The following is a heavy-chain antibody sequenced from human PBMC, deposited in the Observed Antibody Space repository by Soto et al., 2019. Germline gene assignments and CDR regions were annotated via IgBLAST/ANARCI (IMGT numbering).Heavy chain of an antibody. CDR3: ARDWGSSGWYNWVAP. CDR2: LAHDGRET. CDR1: GFPFNNYG. D-gene: IGHD6-19*01. V-gene: IGHV3-30*03. Sequence: QVQLVESGGGVVQPGKSLRLSCAASGFPFNNYGMHWVRQAPGKGREWVAFLAHDGRETYCGDSVRGRFTVSRDESQNIHPRQMNNLRPADTAVYYCARDWGSSGWYNWVAPWGQGNLVIVSS. J-gene: IGHJ5*02.